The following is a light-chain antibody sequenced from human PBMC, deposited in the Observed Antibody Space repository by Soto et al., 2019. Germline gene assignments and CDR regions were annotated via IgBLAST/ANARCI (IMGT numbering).Light chain of an antibody. CDR3: CSYAGTYTWM. J-gene: IGLJ3*02. CDR1: SSDLGVYNY. V-gene: IGLV2-11*01. CDR2: DVY. Sequence: QSALTQPRSVSGSPGQSVTISCTGRSSDLGVYNYVSWYQHRPGKAPKLIIYDVYKRPSGVPDRFSASKSDITASLTISGLQAEDEADYYCCSYAGTYTWMFGGGTKVTVL.